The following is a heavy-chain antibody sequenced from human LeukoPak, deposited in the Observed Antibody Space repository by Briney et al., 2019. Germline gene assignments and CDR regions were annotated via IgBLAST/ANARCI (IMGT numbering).Heavy chain of an antibody. Sequence: SEPLSLTCTVSGGSISSSSYYWGWIRQPPGKGLEWIGSIYYSGSTYYNPSLKSRVTISVDTSKKQFSLKLSSLTAADTAVYYCARHGSGRDAGLDYWGQGTLVTVSA. J-gene: IGHJ4*02. CDR1: GGSISSSSYY. D-gene: IGHD3-10*01. CDR3: ARHGSGRDAGLDY. CDR2: IYYSGST. V-gene: IGHV4-39*01.